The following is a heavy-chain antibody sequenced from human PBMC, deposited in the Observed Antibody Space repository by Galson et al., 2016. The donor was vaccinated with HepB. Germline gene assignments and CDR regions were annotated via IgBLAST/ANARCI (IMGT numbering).Heavy chain of an antibody. CDR3: ARGVAPWALGSLGFHMDV. CDR1: GDSVSSEDAA. J-gene: IGHJ6*02. Sequence: CAISGDSVSSEDAAWNWIRQSPSRGLEWLGRTYYMSKWYNEYAVSVQSRITINPDTSKNQFSLQLNAVTLEDTAVYYCARGVAPWALGSLGFHMDVWGQGTTVTVSS. CDR2: TYYMSKWYN. V-gene: IGHV6-1*01. D-gene: IGHD1-26*01.